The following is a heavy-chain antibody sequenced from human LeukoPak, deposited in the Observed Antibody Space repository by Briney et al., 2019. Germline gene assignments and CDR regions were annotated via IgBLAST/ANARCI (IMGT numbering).Heavy chain of an antibody. CDR2: ISYDGSNK. CDR1: GFTFSSYG. V-gene: IGHV3-30*18. D-gene: IGHD2-2*01. CDR3: AKDQGLYCSSTSCPSLGMDV. J-gene: IGHJ6*02. Sequence: GRSLRLSCAASGFTFSSYGMHWVRQAPGKGLEWVAVISYDGSNKYYADSVKGRFTISRDNSKNTLYLRMNSLRAEDTAVYYCAKDQGLYCSSTSCPSLGMDVWGQGTTVTVSS.